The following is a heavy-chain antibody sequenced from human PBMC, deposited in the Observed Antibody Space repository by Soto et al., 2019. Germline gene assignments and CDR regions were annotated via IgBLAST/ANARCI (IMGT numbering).Heavy chain of an antibody. Sequence: EVQLVESGGGLVKPGGSLRLSCAASGFTFSSYSMNWVRQAPGKGLEWVSSISSSGSSIYYADSVKGRFTISRDNAKNSLDLQMNSLRAEDTAVYYCARHDYGDYDYGYFDLWGRGTLVTVSS. CDR2: ISSSGSSI. D-gene: IGHD4-17*01. CDR3: ARHDYGDYDYGYFDL. J-gene: IGHJ2*01. CDR1: GFTFSSYS. V-gene: IGHV3-21*01.